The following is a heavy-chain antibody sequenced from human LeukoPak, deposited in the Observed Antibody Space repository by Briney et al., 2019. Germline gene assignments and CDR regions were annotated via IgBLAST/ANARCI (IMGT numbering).Heavy chain of an antibody. J-gene: IGHJ6*02. CDR1: GFTFSSYW. V-gene: IGHV3-7*01. CDR2: IKHDGSEK. Sequence: PGGSLRLSCAASGFTFSSYWMSWVRQAPGKGLEWVANIKHDGSEKYYVDSVKGRFTISRDNAKNSLYLQMNSLRAEDTAVYYCARDGVYCSSTSCGSYYYYGMDVWGQGTTVTVSS. CDR3: ARDGVYCSSTSCGSYYYYGMDV. D-gene: IGHD2-2*01.